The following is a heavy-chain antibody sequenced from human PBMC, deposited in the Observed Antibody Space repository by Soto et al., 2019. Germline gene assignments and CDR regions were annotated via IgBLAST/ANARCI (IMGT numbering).Heavy chain of an antibody. J-gene: IGHJ6*02. Sequence: ASVKVSCKTSGYTFTRYGISWVRQAPGQGLEWMGWISGYDGRTNFAQTFQGRVTMTTDTSTSTVHMEVRSLRSDDTAVYYCAREGVAPYYYYGMDVWGQGTPVTVSS. V-gene: IGHV1-18*01. CDR3: AREGVAPYYYYGMDV. CDR1: GYTFTRYG. D-gene: IGHD5-12*01. CDR2: ISGYDGRT.